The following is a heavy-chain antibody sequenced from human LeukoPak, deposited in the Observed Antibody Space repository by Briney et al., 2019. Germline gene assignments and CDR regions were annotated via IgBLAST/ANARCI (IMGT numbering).Heavy chain of an antibody. CDR1: GFAFSSYA. CDR3: AKPASIFGWFDP. D-gene: IGHD2/OR15-2a*01. J-gene: IGHJ5*02. Sequence: GGSLRLSCAASGFAFSSYAMSWVRQAPGKGLEWVSAISGSGGSTYYADSVKGRFTISRDNSKNTLYLQMNGLRAEDTAVYYCAKPASIFGWFDPWGQGTLVTVSS. V-gene: IGHV3-23*01. CDR2: ISGSGGST.